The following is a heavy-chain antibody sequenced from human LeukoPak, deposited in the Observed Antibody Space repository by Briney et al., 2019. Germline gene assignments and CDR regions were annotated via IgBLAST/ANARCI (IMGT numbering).Heavy chain of an antibody. V-gene: IGHV3-30*04. CDR3: VRDIYSSGWFETPLDY. CDR1: GFTFSSYA. CDR2: ISYDGSNK. D-gene: IGHD6-19*01. Sequence: PGRSLRLSCAASGFTFSSYAMHWVRQAPGKGLEWVAVISYDGSNKYYADSVKGRFTISRDNSKNTLYLQMNSLRAEDTAVYYCVRDIYSSGWFETPLDYWGQGTLVTVSS. J-gene: IGHJ4*02.